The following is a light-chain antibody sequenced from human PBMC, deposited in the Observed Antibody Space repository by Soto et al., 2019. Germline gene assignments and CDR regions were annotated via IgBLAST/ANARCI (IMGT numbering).Light chain of an antibody. Sequence: EIVMTQSPATLSVSPGVRATLSCRASQSVSSNLAWYQQKPGQAPRLLIYDASTRATGIPARFSGSGSGTEFTLTISSLQSEDFAVYYCQQYNTWPPWTFGQGTRVEIK. CDR2: DAS. V-gene: IGKV3-15*01. CDR3: QQYNTWPPWT. CDR1: QSVSSN. J-gene: IGKJ1*01.